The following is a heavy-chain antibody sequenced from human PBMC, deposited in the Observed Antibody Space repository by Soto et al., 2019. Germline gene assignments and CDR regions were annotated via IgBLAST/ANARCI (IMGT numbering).Heavy chain of an antibody. Sequence: GGSLRLSCAASGFTFTRYSMNWVRQAPGKGLEWVSSISSTTNYIYYGDSMKGRFTISIDNAKNSLYLEMNSLRAEDTAVYYCARESEDLTSNFHXWGQGTLVTVSX. CDR1: GFTFTRYS. CDR2: ISSTTNYI. V-gene: IGHV3-21*06. CDR3: ARESEDLTSNFHX. J-gene: IGHJ4*02.